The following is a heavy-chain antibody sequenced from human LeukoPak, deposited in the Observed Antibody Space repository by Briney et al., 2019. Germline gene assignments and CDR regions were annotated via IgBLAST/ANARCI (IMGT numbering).Heavy chain of an antibody. CDR1: GFAFDEHG. J-gene: IGHJ4*02. D-gene: IGHD1-14*01. CDR3: ARAPITGPFYFDY. Sequence: GGSLRLSCTASGFAFDEHGMTWVRQVPGKGLEWVSGINWSGGSTGYTDPFRGRFTISRDNAKNSLYLQMDSLRAEDTALYYCARAPITGPFYFDYWGQGTLVTVSS. CDR2: INWSGGST. V-gene: IGHV3-20*04.